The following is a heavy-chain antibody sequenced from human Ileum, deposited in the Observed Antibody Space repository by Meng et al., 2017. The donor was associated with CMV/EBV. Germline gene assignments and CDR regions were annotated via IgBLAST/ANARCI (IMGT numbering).Heavy chain of an antibody. J-gene: IGHJ4*02. Sequence: VKMVESGGVLGQPGGSLKLSCAVSGSIPSTFWLDWVRQVPGKGPVWVSRVHSSGSMETCEDSVKGRFTASRDNTKNTFYLQMNSLRDEDTAVYYCVMLPPGFWGQGTLVTVSS. V-gene: IGHV3-74*03. CDR3: VMLPPGF. CDR1: GSIPSTFW. D-gene: IGHD3-10*01. CDR2: VHSSGSME.